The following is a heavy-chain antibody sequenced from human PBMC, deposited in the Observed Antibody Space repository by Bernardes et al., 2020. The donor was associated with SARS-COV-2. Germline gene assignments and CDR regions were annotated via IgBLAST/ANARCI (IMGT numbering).Heavy chain of an antibody. D-gene: IGHD6-13*01. V-gene: IGHV3-7*01. CDR1: EFSFRSSW. CDR2: IKQDGSEK. J-gene: IGHJ4*02. Sequence: GGSLRLSCAASEFSFRSSWMSWVRRAPGKGLEWVANIKQDGSEKYYVDSVKGRFTISRDNAKNSLFLQMNSLRAEDTAVYYCATMAGSSWYFDYWGQGTLVTVSS. CDR3: ATMAGSSWYFDY.